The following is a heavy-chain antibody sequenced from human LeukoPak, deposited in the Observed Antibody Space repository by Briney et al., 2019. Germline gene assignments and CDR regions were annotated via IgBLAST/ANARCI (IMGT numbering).Heavy chain of an antibody. Sequence: GGSLRLSCAASGFTFSSHSMNWVRQAPGKGLEWVSYISSSSSTIYYADSVKGRFTISRDNAKNSLYLQMNSLRAEDTAVYYCARVIRFDPWGQGTLVTVSS. CDR2: ISSSSSTI. V-gene: IGHV3-48*01. CDR3: ARVIRFDP. D-gene: IGHD2/OR15-2a*01. J-gene: IGHJ5*02. CDR1: GFTFSSHS.